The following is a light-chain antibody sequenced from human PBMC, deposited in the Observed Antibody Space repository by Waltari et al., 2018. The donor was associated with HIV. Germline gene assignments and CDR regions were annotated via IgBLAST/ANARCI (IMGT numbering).Light chain of an antibody. V-gene: IGKV1-9*01. CDR1: QAIGSN. Sequence: ASQAIGSNLAWYRQSPGQGPRLLIFAASTLESGVPSRFSGTGSGTEFALTIKSLQPEDFATYYCQHLNTYPLFAFGPGTTVDIK. CDR2: AAS. J-gene: IGKJ3*01. CDR3: QHLNTYPLFA.